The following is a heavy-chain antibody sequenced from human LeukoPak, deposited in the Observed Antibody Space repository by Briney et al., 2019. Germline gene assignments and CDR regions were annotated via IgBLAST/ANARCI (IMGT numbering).Heavy chain of an antibody. CDR2: IYYSGST. V-gene: IGHV4-39*07. D-gene: IGHD3-3*01. CDR1: GVSISSSSYS. Sequence: PSETLSLTCTVSGVSISSSSYSWGWLRQPPGKGLEWIGSIYYSGSTYYNPSLKSRVTISVDTSKNQFSLKLSSVTAADTAVYYCARYAGLRFLEWTHRRNWFDPWGQGTLVTVSS. J-gene: IGHJ5*02. CDR3: ARYAGLRFLEWTHRRNWFDP.